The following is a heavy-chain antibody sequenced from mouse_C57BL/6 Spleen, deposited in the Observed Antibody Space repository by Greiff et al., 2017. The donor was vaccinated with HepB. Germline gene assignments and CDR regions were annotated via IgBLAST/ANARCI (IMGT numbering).Heavy chain of an antibody. J-gene: IGHJ4*01. V-gene: IGHV1-7*01. D-gene: IGHD1-1*01. CDR1: GYTFTSYW. Sequence: QVQLKESGAELAKPGASVKLSCKASGYTFTSYWMHWVKQRPGQGLEWIGYINPSSGYTKYNQTFKDKATLTADKSSSTAYMQLSSLTYENSAVYYCARSLYYGSRRGDYAMDYWGQGTSVTVSS. CDR2: INPSSGYT. CDR3: ARSLYYGSRRGDYAMDY.